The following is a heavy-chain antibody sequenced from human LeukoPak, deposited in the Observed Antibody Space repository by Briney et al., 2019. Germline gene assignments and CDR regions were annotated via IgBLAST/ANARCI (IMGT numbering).Heavy chain of an antibody. CDR1: GFTFSSYW. Sequence: GGSLRLSCAASGFTFSSYWMHWVRQAPGKGLVWVATINSDESIERYADSVKGRFTISRDNAKNTVYLQMNSLRADDTAVYYCPRWTRGYSDYWGQGTLVTVSS. V-gene: IGHV3-74*01. CDR3: PRWTRGYSDY. D-gene: IGHD3/OR15-3a*01. CDR2: INSDESIE. J-gene: IGHJ4*02.